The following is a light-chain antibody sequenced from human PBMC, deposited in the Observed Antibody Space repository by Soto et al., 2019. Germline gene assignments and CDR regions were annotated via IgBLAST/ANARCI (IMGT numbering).Light chain of an antibody. CDR2: RNN. CDR1: SSNIGNNY. Sequence: QSVLTQPPSASVTPGQRVTIPCSGTSSNIGNNYIYWYQQVPGSAPKPLIYRNNQRPSGVPDRFSGTKSGTSGSLTISGLRSEDEADYYCAAWDDSLGGLVFGGGTKVTVL. CDR3: AAWDDSLGGLV. V-gene: IGLV1-47*01. J-gene: IGLJ3*02.